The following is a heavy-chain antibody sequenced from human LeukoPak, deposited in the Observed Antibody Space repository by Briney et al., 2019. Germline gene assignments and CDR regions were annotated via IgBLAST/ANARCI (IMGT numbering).Heavy chain of an antibody. Sequence: ASVKVSCKASGYTFTNYYMHWVRQAPGQGLEWMGIISPSGSSTTYAQKFQGRVTMTSDTSTSTVYMELSSLKSEDTAVYYCARVRDGYNDAYDFWGQGTMVTVTS. D-gene: IGHD5-24*01. CDR1: GYTFTNYY. J-gene: IGHJ3*01. CDR3: ARVRDGYNDAYDF. V-gene: IGHV1-46*01. CDR2: ISPSGSST.